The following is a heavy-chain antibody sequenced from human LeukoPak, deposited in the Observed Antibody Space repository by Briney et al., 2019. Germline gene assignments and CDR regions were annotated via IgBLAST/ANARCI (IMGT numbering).Heavy chain of an antibody. CDR1: GFTFSSYG. V-gene: IGHV3-23*01. D-gene: IGHD2/OR15-2a*01. CDR2: ISGSGGST. Sequence: PGGSLRLSCAASGFTFSSYGMSWVRQAPGKGLEWVSAISGSGGSTYYADSVKGRFTISRDNSKNTLYLQMNSLRAEDTAVYYCAKGHSMASGYFDYWGQGTLVTVSS. J-gene: IGHJ4*02. CDR3: AKGHSMASGYFDY.